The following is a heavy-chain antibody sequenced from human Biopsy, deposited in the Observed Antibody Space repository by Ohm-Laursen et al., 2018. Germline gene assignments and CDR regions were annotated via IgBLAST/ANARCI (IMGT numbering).Heavy chain of an antibody. Sequence: SAKVSCKASGYTFTTYYIHWVRQAPGQGLEWMGIINPSGNSTAYTQNFQGRVTMTWDTSTSTVHMELSSLRFEDTAVYYCALASFDYWGQGTLVTVSS. V-gene: IGHV1-46*01. CDR2: INPSGNST. J-gene: IGHJ4*02. CDR3: ALASFDY. CDR1: GYTFTTYY.